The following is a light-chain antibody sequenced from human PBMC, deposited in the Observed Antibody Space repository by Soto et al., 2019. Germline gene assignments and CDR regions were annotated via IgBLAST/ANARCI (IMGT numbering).Light chain of an antibody. CDR2: GAS. CDR1: QSIGSNY. CDR3: QHYGTSPPLT. Sequence: EIVLTQSPGTLSLSPGDRATLSCRASQSIGSNYLAWYQQKPGQAPRLVLYGASSRAMGIPDRFSGSGAGTDFTLTISRLEPEDFVVYYCQHYGTSPPLTFGGGTKVEIK. J-gene: IGKJ4*01. V-gene: IGKV3-20*01.